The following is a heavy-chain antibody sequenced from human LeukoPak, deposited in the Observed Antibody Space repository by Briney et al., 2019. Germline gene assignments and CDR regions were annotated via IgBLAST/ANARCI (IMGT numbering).Heavy chain of an antibody. Sequence: SETLSLTCTVSGGSIRTSGNYWSWIRHHPGKGLEWMGCIYYSGTTYDSPSLKSRLTVSVDTSKNQFFLDLTSVTAAATAVYYCARLVYGSGWHIDFWGRGTLVTVSS. V-gene: IGHV4-31*03. CDR2: IYYSGTT. D-gene: IGHD6-25*01. J-gene: IGHJ4*02. CDR1: GGSIRTSGNY. CDR3: ARLVYGSGWHIDF.